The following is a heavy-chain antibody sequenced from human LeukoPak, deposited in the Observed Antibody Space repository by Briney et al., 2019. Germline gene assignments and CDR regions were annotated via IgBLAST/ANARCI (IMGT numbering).Heavy chain of an antibody. Sequence: SVKVSCKASGFTFTSSAVQWVRQARGQRLEWIGWFVIGSGNTNYAQKFQERVTITRDMSTSTAYMELSSLRSEYTAVYYCAAPKGVAAAGAIFDYWGQGTLVTVSS. CDR3: AAPKGVAAAGAIFDY. D-gene: IGHD6-13*01. CDR1: GFTFTSSA. CDR2: FVIGSGNT. V-gene: IGHV1-58*01. J-gene: IGHJ4*02.